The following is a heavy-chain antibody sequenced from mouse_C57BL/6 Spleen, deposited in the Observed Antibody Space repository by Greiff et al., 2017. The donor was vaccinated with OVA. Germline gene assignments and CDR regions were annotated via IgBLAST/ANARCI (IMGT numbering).Heavy chain of an antibody. CDR3: TRDYDYDDGAWFAY. V-gene: IGHV1-15*01. J-gene: IGHJ3*01. D-gene: IGHD2-4*01. Sequence: VKLQESGAELVRPGASVTLSCKASGYTFTDYEMHWVKQTPVHGLEWIGAIDPETGGTAYNQKFKGKAILTADKSSSTAYMELRSLTSEDSAVYYCTRDYDYDDGAWFAYWGQGTLVTVSA. CDR2: IDPETGGT. CDR1: GYTFTDYE.